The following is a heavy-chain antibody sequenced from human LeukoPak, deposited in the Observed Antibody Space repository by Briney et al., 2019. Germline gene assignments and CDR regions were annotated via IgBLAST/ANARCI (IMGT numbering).Heavy chain of an antibody. CDR1: GFTFSSYG. CDR2: ISYDGSNK. CDR3: ARDRYSSGWYGAFDI. V-gene: IGHV3-30*03. J-gene: IGHJ3*02. D-gene: IGHD6-19*01. Sequence: PGGSLRLSCAVSGFTFSSYGMHWVRQAPGKGLEWVAVISYDGSNKYYADSVKGRFTISRDNSKNTLYLQMNSLRAEDTAVYYCARDRYSSGWYGAFDIWGQGTMVTVSS.